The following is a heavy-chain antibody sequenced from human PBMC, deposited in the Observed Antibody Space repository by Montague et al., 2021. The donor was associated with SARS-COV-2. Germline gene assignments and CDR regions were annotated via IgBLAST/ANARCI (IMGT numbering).Heavy chain of an antibody. CDR1: GGSFSGCY. CDR2: INHSGST. Sequence: SETLSLTCAVYGGSFSGCYWSWIRQPPGKGLEWIGEINHSGSTNYNPSLKSRVTISVDTSKNQFSLKLSSVTAADTAVYYCAREVGRGYSGYEGEYWGQGTLVTVSS. CDR3: AREVGRGYSGYEGEY. J-gene: IGHJ4*02. V-gene: IGHV4-34*01. D-gene: IGHD5-12*01.